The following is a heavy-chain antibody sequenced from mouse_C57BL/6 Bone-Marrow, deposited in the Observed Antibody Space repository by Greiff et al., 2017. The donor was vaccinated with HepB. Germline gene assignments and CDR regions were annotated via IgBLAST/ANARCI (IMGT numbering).Heavy chain of an antibody. D-gene: IGHD1-1*01. CDR1: GYTFTSYW. Sequence: QVQLKQPGAELVKPGASVKLSCKASGYTFTSYWMQWVKQRPGQGLEWIGEIDPSDSYTNYNQKFKGKATLTVDTSSSTAYMQLSSLTSEDSAVYYCARCGSSPSYWYFDVWGTGTTVTVSS. J-gene: IGHJ1*03. CDR3: ARCGSSPSYWYFDV. CDR2: IDPSDSYT. V-gene: IGHV1-50*01.